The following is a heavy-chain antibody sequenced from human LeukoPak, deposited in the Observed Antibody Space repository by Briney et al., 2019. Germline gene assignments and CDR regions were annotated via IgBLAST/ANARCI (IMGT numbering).Heavy chain of an antibody. CDR1: GYTFTSYG. J-gene: IGHJ3*02. Sequence: GASVKVSCKASGYTFTSYGITWVRQAPGQGLEWMGWISAYNGNTNYAQKLQGRVTMTTDTSTSTAYMELRSLRSDDTAVYYCARGEGMAGRPHAFDIWGQGTMVTVSS. V-gene: IGHV1-18*01. CDR3: ARGEGMAGRPHAFDI. CDR2: ISAYNGNT. D-gene: IGHD6-19*01.